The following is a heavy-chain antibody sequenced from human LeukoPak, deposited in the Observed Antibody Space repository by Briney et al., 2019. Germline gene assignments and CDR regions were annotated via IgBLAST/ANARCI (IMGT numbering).Heavy chain of an antibody. CDR3: ARERCGSSSCYWGIDY. J-gene: IGHJ4*02. CDR1: GFTFNNYT. V-gene: IGHV3-23*01. D-gene: IGHD2-2*01. CDR2: ISGSGDST. Sequence: GGSLRLSCVASGFTFNNYTMRWVRQAPGKGLEWVSAISGSGDSTYYVDSVKGRFTISRDNSKNTLYLQMNSLRVEDTAVYYCARERCGSSSCYWGIDYWGQGTLVTVSS.